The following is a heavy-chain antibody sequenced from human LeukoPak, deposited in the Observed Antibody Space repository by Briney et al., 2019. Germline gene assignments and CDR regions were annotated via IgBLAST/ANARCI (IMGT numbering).Heavy chain of an antibody. CDR2: ILSDGSST. Sequence: GGCLRLSCAASGFTFSSYWMHWVRQAPGKGLVWVSRILSDGSSTFYAESVKGRFTTSRDNAENTVYLQMNSLRADDTAVYYCARIPGGSGSQYDYWGQGTPVIVSS. J-gene: IGHJ4*02. D-gene: IGHD3-10*01. V-gene: IGHV3-74*01. CDR1: GFTFSSYW. CDR3: ARIPGGSGSQYDY.